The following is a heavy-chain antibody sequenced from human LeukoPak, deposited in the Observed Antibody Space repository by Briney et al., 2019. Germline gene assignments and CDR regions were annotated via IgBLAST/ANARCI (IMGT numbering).Heavy chain of an antibody. J-gene: IGHJ4*02. CDR2: IYHSGST. CDR3: ARDLAVAGSFDY. Sequence: GSLRLSCAASGFTFSRFSMNWVRQPPGKGLEWIGEIYHSGSTNYNPSLKSRVTISVDKSKNQFSLKLSSVTAADTAVYYCARDLAVAGSFDYWGQGTLVTVSS. D-gene: IGHD6-19*01. V-gene: IGHV4-4*02. CDR1: GFTFSRFSM.